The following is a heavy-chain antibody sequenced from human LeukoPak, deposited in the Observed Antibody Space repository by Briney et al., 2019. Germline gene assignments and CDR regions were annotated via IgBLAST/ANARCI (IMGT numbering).Heavy chain of an antibody. CDR1: GYTFTGYY. Sequence: ASVKVSCKASGYTFTGYYMHWVRQAPGQGLEWMGWINPNSGGTNYAQKFQGRVTMTRDTSISTAYMELSRLRSDDTAVYYCARVSTRWLRDAFDIWGQGTVVTVSS. J-gene: IGHJ3*02. V-gene: IGHV1-2*02. D-gene: IGHD5-24*01. CDR2: INPNSGGT. CDR3: ARVSTRWLRDAFDI.